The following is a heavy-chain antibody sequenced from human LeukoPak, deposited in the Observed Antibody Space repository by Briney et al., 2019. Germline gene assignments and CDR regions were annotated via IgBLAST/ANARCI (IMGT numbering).Heavy chain of an antibody. D-gene: IGHD3-10*01. Sequence: GGSLRLSCAASGFTFSNYDMSWVRQAPGKGLEWVSGISGSGGSTYHADSVKGRFTISRDNSKNTLYLQMSSLRDEDTAVYYCAKNYESGRGVPYGMDVWGQGTTVTVSS. CDR3: AKNYESGRGVPYGMDV. CDR2: ISGSGGST. V-gene: IGHV3-23*01. J-gene: IGHJ6*02. CDR1: GFTFSNYD.